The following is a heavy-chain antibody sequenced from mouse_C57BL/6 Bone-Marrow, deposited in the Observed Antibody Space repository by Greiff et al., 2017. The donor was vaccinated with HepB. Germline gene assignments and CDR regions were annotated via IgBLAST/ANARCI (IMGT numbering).Heavy chain of an antibody. CDR2: ISSGSSTI. Sequence: EVKLMESGGGLVKPGGSRKLSCAASGFPFSDYGMHWVRQAPEKGLEWVAYISSGSSTIYYADTVKGRYTISRDNAKNTLFLQMTSLRSEDTAMYYCARDYYGYYFDYWGQGTTLTVSS. J-gene: IGHJ2*01. V-gene: IGHV5-17*01. D-gene: IGHD1-1*01. CDR1: GFPFSDYG. CDR3: ARDYYGYYFDY.